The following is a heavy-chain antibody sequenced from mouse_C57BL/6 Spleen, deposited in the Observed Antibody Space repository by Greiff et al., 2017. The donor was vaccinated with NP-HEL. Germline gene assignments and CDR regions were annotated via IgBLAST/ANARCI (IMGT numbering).Heavy chain of an antibody. CDR2: IWTGGGT. CDR1: GFSLTSYA. Sequence: VKVVESGPGLVAPSQSLSITCTVSGFSLTSYAISWVRQPPGKGLEWLGVIWTGGGTNYNSALKSRLSISKDNSKSQVFLKMNSLQTDDTARYYCARITDGYYSSPWYFDVWGTGTTVTVSS. V-gene: IGHV2-9-1*01. D-gene: IGHD2-3*01. J-gene: IGHJ1*03. CDR3: ARITDGYYSSPWYFDV.